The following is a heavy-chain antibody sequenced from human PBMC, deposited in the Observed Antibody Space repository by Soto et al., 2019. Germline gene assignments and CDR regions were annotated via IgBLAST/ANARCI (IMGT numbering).Heavy chain of an antibody. D-gene: IGHD4-17*01. CDR1: GYTFTSYG. V-gene: IGHV1-18*01. CDR2: VSAYNGNT. Sequence: ASVKVSCKASGYTFTSYGISWVRQAPGQGLEWMGWVSAYNGNTNYAQKLQGRVTMTTDTSTSTAYMELRSLRSDDTAVYYCARATYYGDYFDYWGQGTLVTVSS. CDR3: ARATYYGDYFDY. J-gene: IGHJ4*02.